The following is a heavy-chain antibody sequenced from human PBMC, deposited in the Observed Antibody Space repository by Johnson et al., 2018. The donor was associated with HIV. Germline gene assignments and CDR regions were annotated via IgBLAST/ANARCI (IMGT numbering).Heavy chain of an antibody. J-gene: IGHJ3*02. D-gene: IGHD1-26*01. CDR2: IKQDGSEK. CDR3: ARGGSSGYMDDAFDI. Sequence: VQLVESGGGLVQPGGSLRLSCAASGFTFSSYWMSWVRQAPGKGLEWVANIKQDGSEKYYVDSVKGRFTISRENAKNSLYLQMNSLRAGDTAVYYCARGGSSGYMDDAFDIWGQGTMVTVSS. V-gene: IGHV3-7*04. CDR1: GFTFSSYW.